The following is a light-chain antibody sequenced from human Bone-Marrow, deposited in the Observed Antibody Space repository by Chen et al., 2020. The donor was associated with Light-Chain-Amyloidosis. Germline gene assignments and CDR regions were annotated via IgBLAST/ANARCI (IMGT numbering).Light chain of an antibody. CDR1: HSVSSY. V-gene: IGKV3-11*01. Sequence: EIVLTASPAILSLSPGETATLSCRASHSVSSYLAWYHQKPGPASRLLIYDASNRATGIPARFSGSGSGTDFTLTISSLEPEDFAVYYCQQRSNWPPLTFGGGNKVEIK. CDR3: QQRSNWPPLT. J-gene: IGKJ4*01. CDR2: DAS.